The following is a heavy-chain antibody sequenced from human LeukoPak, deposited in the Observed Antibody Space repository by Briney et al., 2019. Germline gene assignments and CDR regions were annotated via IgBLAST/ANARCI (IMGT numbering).Heavy chain of an antibody. Sequence: GASVKVSCKASVGTFSSYAISWVRQAPGQGLEWMGRIIPIFGTANYAQKFQGRVTITTDESTSTAYMELSSLRSEDTAVYYCARYPISIAVAGTWSDYWGQGTLVTVSS. D-gene: IGHD6-19*01. CDR1: VGTFSSYA. CDR2: IIPIFGTA. J-gene: IGHJ4*02. CDR3: ARYPISIAVAGTWSDY. V-gene: IGHV1-69*05.